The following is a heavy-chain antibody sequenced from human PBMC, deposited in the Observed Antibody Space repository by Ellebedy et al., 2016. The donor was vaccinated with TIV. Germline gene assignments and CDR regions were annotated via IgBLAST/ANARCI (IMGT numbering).Heavy chain of an antibody. Sequence: GESLKISCAASGFTFNTYWMTWVRQAPGKGLEWVANINQDGSRKYYVDSVKGRFIVSRDNAKNSLYLQMNSPRDDDTAVYYCATDGSYGDYLSPRHAFAIWGLGTTVTVSS. V-gene: IGHV3-7*01. CDR2: INQDGSRK. J-gene: IGHJ3*02. CDR3: ATDGSYGDYLSPRHAFAI. CDR1: GFTFNTYW. D-gene: IGHD4-17*01.